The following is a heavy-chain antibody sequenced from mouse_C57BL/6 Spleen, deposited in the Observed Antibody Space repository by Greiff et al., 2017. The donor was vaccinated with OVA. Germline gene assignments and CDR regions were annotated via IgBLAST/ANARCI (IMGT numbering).Heavy chain of an antibody. Sequence: QVQLQQPGAELVKPGASVKMSCKASGYTFTSYWITWVKQRPGQGLEWIGDIYPGSGSTNYNEKFKSKATLTVDTSSSTAYMQLSSLTSEDSAVYVCARHYGGISAWFADWGQGTLVTVSA. J-gene: IGHJ3*01. V-gene: IGHV1-55*01. D-gene: IGHD1-1*01. CDR2: IYPGSGST. CDR3: ARHYGGISAWFAD. CDR1: GYTFTSYW.